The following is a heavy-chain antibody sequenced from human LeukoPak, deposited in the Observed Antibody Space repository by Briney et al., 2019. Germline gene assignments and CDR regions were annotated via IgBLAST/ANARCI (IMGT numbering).Heavy chain of an antibody. CDR2: IIPIFGTA. CDR1: GGTFSSYA. Sequence: SVKVSCKASGGTFSSYAISWVRQAPGQGLEWMGGIIPIFGTANYAQKFQGRVTITTDESTSTAYMELSSLRSEDTAVYYCASPPIGEQLVPYEDYYYMDVWGKGTTVTVSS. V-gene: IGHV1-69*05. D-gene: IGHD6-6*01. J-gene: IGHJ6*03. CDR3: ASPPIGEQLVPYEDYYYMDV.